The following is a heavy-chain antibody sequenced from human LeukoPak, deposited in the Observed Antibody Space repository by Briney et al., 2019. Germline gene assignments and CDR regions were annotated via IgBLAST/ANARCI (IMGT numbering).Heavy chain of an antibody. Sequence: GGSLRLSCAASGFTFSSYGMSWVRQAPGKGLEWISRLYSDGRSLTYADSVMGRFTISRDNAKNMLYLQMNSLRAEDTAVYYCARGRGLGELAVASFDSWGQGILVTVSS. V-gene: IGHV3-74*03. CDR3: ARGRGLGELAVASFDS. CDR1: GFTFSSYG. D-gene: IGHD6-19*01. J-gene: IGHJ4*02. CDR2: LYSDGRSL.